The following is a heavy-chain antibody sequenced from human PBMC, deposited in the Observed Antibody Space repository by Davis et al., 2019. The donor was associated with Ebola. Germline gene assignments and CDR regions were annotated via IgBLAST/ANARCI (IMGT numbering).Heavy chain of an antibody. CDR1: GYTFTSYY. Sequence: AASVKVSCKASGYTFTSYYMHWVRQAPGQGLEWMGWMNPNSGNTGYAQKFQGRVTMTRNTSISTAYMELSSLRSEDTAVYYCARGLLWFGELSGTNWFDPWGQGTLVTVSS. D-gene: IGHD3-10*01. V-gene: IGHV1-8*02. CDR2: MNPNSGNT. J-gene: IGHJ5*02. CDR3: ARGLLWFGELSGTNWFDP.